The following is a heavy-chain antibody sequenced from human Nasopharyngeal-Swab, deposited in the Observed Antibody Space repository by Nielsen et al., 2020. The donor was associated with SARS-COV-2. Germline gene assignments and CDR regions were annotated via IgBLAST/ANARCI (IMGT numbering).Heavy chain of an antibody. CDR1: GLKVDDYA. V-gene: IGHV3-9*01. D-gene: IGHD6-19*01. J-gene: IGHJ4*02. Sequence: GGSLRLSCAASGLKVDDYAMHWVRQAPGKGLEWVSGISWNSGSTGYADSVKGRFTISRDNAKNSLYLQMNSLRAEDTALYYCAKDNGSGWYEFDYWGQGTLVTVSS. CDR3: AKDNGSGWYEFDY. CDR2: ISWNSGST.